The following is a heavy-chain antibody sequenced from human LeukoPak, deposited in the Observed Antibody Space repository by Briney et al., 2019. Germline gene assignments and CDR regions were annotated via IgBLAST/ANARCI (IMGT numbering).Heavy chain of an antibody. Sequence: GGSLRLSCAASGFTFSSYGMHWVRQAPGKGLEWVAVIWYDGSNKYYADSVKGRFTISRDNSKNTLYLQMNSLRAEDTAVYYCARGMYYYDSSGYQTALYWGQGTLVTVSS. CDR1: GFTFSSYG. CDR2: IWYDGSNK. V-gene: IGHV3-33*08. D-gene: IGHD3-22*01. J-gene: IGHJ4*02. CDR3: ARGMYYYDSSGYQTALY.